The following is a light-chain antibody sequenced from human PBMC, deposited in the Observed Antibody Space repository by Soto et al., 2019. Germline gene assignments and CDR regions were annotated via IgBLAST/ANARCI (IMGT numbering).Light chain of an antibody. Sequence: QSALTQPASVSGSPGQSITISCTGTSSDIGGSNYVSWYQLHPGKAPRLLIFEVTDRPSGVSNRFSGSKSGNTASLTISGVQAEDEADYLCSSYGRGNTLVLFGGVTKLTVL. CDR1: SSDIGGSNY. J-gene: IGLJ2*01. CDR3: SSYGRGNTLVL. V-gene: IGLV2-14*01. CDR2: EVT.